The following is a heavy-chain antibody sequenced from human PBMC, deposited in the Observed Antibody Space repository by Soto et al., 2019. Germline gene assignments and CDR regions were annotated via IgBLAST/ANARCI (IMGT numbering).Heavy chain of an antibody. CDR3: ARAGGSGSPHYYYYYGMDV. V-gene: IGHV1-69*06. CDR1: GGTFSSYA. CDR2: IIPIFGTA. J-gene: IGHJ6*02. Sequence: QVQLVLSGAEVKKPGSSVKVSCKASGGTFSSYAISWVRQAPGQGLEWMGGIIPIFGTANYAQKFQGRVTITADKSTSTAYMELSSLRSEDTAVYYCARAGGSGSPHYYYYYGMDVWGQGTTVTVSS. D-gene: IGHD3-10*01.